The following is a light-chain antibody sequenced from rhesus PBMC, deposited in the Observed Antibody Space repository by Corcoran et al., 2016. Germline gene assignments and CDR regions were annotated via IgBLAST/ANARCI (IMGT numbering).Light chain of an antibody. CDR2: SAY. V-gene: IGKV3-40*03. Sequence: EIVMTQSPATLSLSPGETATLSCRASQSVGSYLAWYQQKPGQAPKLLVHSAYFRATGIPDRFSGSGSRTDFTLTISRLAPDDVEVYHCQQYNDLLPLTFGGGTKVEIK. CDR1: QSVGSY. J-gene: IGKJ4*01. CDR3: QQYNDLLPLT.